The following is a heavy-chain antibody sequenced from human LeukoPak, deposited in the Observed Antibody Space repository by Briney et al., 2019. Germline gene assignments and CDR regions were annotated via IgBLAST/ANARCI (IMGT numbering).Heavy chain of an antibody. V-gene: IGHV3-23*01. CDR3: AKLDYYDTH. CDR2: ITGSSAST. D-gene: IGHD3-22*01. J-gene: IGHJ4*02. Sequence: PGGSLRLSCAASGFTFSDYTVNWVRQAPGKGLEWVSSITGSSASTYYADSVKGRFTISRDNSKNTLYLQMNSLRAEDMAVYFCAKLDYYDTHWGQGTLVTVSS. CDR1: GFTFSDYT.